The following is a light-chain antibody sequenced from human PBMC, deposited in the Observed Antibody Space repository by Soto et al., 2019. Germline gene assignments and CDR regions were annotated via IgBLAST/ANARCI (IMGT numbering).Light chain of an antibody. CDR2: GAS. Sequence: ENVLTQSPGTLSLSPGERATLSCRASQTISTNFLAWYQQKPGQAPRLLIYGASNKIPGIPDRFSGSGSGTDFTLTISRLEPEDFAVYYCQQYGYSYTFGQGTKLEI. J-gene: IGKJ2*01. CDR3: QQYGYSYT. V-gene: IGKV3-20*01. CDR1: QTISTNF.